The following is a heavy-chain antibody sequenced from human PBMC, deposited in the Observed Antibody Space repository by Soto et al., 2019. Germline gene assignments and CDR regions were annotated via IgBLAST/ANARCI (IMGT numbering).Heavy chain of an antibody. V-gene: IGHV3-23*01. Sequence: GGSLRLSCAASGFTFTNYAMSWVRQAPGKGLEWVSAFSGSGDSTFYADSVKGRFTVSRDNSKKTLYLQLNSLRDEDTAVYYCARDAGELPVVTVGVFVFWGRGTLVTVSS. CDR1: GFTFTNYA. CDR3: ARDAGELPVVTVGVFVF. J-gene: IGHJ4*02. D-gene: IGHD3-22*01. CDR2: FSGSGDST.